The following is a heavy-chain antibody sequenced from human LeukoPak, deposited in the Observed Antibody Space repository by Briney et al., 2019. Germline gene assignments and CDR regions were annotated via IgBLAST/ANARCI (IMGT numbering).Heavy chain of an antibody. CDR2: ISGASSST. V-gene: IGHV3-21*01. CDR3: ARNMPSLTTYGMDV. J-gene: IGHJ6*02. CDR1: GFTFSRYS. D-gene: IGHD2-2*01. Sequence: GGSLRLSCTVSGFTFSRYSMNWVRQAPGKGLEWFSFISGASSSTFYADSVKARFTISRDNAKNSLYLQMDSMRAEDTAVYYCARNMPSLTTYGMDVWGQGTTVTVSS.